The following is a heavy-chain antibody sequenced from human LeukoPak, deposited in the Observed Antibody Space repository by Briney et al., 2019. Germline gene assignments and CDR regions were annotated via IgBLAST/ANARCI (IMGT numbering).Heavy chain of an antibody. Sequence: PETLSLTCTVSGGSISSYYWSWIRQPAGKGLEWIGRIYTSGSTNYNPSLKSRVTMSVDTSKNQFSLKLSSVTAADTAVYYCARGGYYDSSGSRAEYFRHWGQGTLVTVSS. D-gene: IGHD3-22*01. J-gene: IGHJ1*01. V-gene: IGHV4-4*07. CDR1: GGSISSYY. CDR3: ARGGYYDSSGSRAEYFRH. CDR2: IYTSGST.